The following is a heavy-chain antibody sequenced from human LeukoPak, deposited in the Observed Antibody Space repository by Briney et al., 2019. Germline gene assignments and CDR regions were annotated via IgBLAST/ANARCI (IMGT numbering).Heavy chain of an antibody. J-gene: IGHJ4*02. V-gene: IGHV3-30-3*01. CDR2: ISYDGSNK. CDR1: GFTFSSYA. CDR3: ARAKVGAPYFDY. D-gene: IGHD3-10*01. Sequence: PGRSLRLSCAASGFTFSSYAMHWVRQAPGKGLEWVAVISYDGSNKYYADSVKGRFTISRDNSKNTLYLQMNSLRAEDTAVYYCARAKVGAPYFDYWGQGTLVTVSS.